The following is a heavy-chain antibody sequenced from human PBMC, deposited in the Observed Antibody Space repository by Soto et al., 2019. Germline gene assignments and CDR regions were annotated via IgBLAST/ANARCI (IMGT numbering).Heavy chain of an antibody. CDR1: GFTFSNYA. V-gene: IGHV3-23*01. CDR3: AKEHAWSGYATGYYYMDV. Sequence: PGGSLRLSCAASGFTFSNYAMSWVRQAPGKGLEWVSAISGSGGSTYYADSVKGRFTISRDNSKNTLYLQMNSLRAEDTAVYYCAKEHAWSGYATGYYYMDVWGKGTTVTVSS. CDR2: ISGSGGST. D-gene: IGHD3-3*01. J-gene: IGHJ6*03.